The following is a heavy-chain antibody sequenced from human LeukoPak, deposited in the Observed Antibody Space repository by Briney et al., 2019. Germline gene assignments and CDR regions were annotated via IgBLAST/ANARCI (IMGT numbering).Heavy chain of an antibody. J-gene: IGHJ4*02. D-gene: IGHD3-16*02. CDR3: ARANDYVWGSYRY. CDR1: GFTFSSYS. CDR2: ISTSSSTI. V-gene: IGHV3-48*04. Sequence: GGSLRLSCAASGFTFSSYSMNWVRQAPGKGLEWVSYISTSSSTIYYVDSVKGRFTISRDNAKNSLYLQMNSLRAEDTAVYYCARANDYVWGSYRYWGQGTLVTVSS.